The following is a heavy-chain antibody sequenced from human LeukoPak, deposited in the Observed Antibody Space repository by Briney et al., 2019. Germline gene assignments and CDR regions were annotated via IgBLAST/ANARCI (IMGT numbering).Heavy chain of an antibody. J-gene: IGHJ4*02. D-gene: IGHD1-26*01. CDR2: INPKSGGT. CDR3: ARGGPGPNSGSYSRHDY. Sequence: GASVKVSCKASGYNFTGNYMHWVRQAPGQGLEWMGWINPKSGGTNYAQNFQGRVTMTRDTSISTAYMEMSRLRSDDTAAYYCARGGPGPNSGSYSRHDYWGQGTLVTVSS. V-gene: IGHV1-2*02. CDR1: GYNFTGNY.